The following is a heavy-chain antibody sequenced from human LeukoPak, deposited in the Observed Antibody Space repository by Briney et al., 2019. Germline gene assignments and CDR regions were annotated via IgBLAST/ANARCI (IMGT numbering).Heavy chain of an antibody. CDR3: ARERGTVVTPFDY. D-gene: IGHD4-23*01. J-gene: IGHJ4*02. V-gene: IGHV4-59*12. CDR1: DGSITPYY. CDR2: VSYSGST. Sequence: SETLSLTCTVSDGSITPYYWSWIRQPPGTGLEWIAYVSYSGSTHYNPSLESRVTISVDTSKNQFSLKLSSVTAADTAVYYCARERGTVVTPFDYWGQGTLVTVSS.